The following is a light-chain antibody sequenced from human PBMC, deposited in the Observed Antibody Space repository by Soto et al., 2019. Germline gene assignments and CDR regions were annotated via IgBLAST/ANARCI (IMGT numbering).Light chain of an antibody. V-gene: IGKV4-1*01. CDR1: QSVLYSSNNKNY. Sequence: DIVMTQSPDSLAVSLGERATINCKSSQSVLYSSNNKNYLAWYQQKPGQPPKLLIYWASTRESGVPDRFSGSGSATDFTLTINSLQAEDVAVYYCQKYYSTPQTFGHGTEG. CDR2: WAS. CDR3: QKYYSTPQT. J-gene: IGKJ1*01.